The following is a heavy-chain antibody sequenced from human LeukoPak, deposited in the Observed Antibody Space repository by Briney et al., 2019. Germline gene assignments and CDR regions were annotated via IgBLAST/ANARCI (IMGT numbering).Heavy chain of an antibody. CDR3: ARVVPAATKAGYYHYYMDV. CDR1: GYTFTSYA. CDR2: INTNTGNP. D-gene: IGHD2-2*01. Sequence: ASVNVSCKASGYTFTSYAMNWVRQAPGQGLEWMGWINTNTGNPTYAQGFTGRFVFSLDTSVSTAYLQISSLKAEDTAVYYCARVVPAATKAGYYHYYMDVWGKGTTVTVSS. V-gene: IGHV7-4-1*02. J-gene: IGHJ6*03.